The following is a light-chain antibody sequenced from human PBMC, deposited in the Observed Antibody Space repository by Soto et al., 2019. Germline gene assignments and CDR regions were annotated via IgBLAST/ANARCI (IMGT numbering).Light chain of an antibody. CDR3: QQTYSTPQTT. Sequence: DIQMTQSPSSLSASVGDRVTITCRASQSISIYLNWYQQTPGKAPKLLIFAASSLLGGVPSRFSGSGSGTDFTLTISSLQPEDFATYPCQQTYSTPQTTLGQGTKV. J-gene: IGKJ1*01. V-gene: IGKV1-39*01. CDR1: QSISIY. CDR2: AAS.